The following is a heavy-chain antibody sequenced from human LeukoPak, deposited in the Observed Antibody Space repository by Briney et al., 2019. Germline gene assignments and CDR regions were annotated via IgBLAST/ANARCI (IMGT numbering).Heavy chain of an antibody. CDR2: ISGDGGTI. J-gene: IGHJ4*02. D-gene: IGHD5-12*01. CDR3: TKVKLGYNYYFES. Sequence: PGGSLRLSCAASGFTFDDYAMHWVRQVPGKGLEWVSLISGDGGTIYYAGSVKGRFTTSRDNNKNSLYLQMDSLRTEDTALYYCTKVKLGYNYYFESWGQGTLVTVSS. CDR1: GFTFDDYA. V-gene: IGHV3-43*02.